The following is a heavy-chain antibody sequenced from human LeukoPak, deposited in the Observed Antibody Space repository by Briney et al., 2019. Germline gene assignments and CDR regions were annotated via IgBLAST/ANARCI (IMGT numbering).Heavy chain of an antibody. CDR2: INPSGGST. CDR3: ARDVVPIRGYSYGPNGGWFDP. CDR1: GYTFPSYY. J-gene: IGHJ5*02. D-gene: IGHD5-18*01. V-gene: IGHV1-46*01. Sequence: ASVKVSCKASGYTFPSYYIRWVRQAPGQGLEWMGLINPSGGSTTYAQRFQGTVTMTRDTSTSTVYMELSSLRSEDTAVYYCARDVVPIRGYSYGPNGGWFDPWGQGTLVTVSS.